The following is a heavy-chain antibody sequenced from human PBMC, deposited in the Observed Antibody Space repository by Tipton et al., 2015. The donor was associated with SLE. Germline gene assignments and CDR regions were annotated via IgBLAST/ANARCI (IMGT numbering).Heavy chain of an antibody. CDR1: GGSISSNY. J-gene: IGHJ4*02. Sequence: TLSLTCTVSGGSISSNYWSWIRQPPGKGLEWIGYIHYSGSTNNNNPSLKSRVTISVDTSKNQFSLKLSSVTAADTAVYYCARGSQLLFDYWGQGTLVTVSS. CDR2: IHYSGSTN. D-gene: IGHD2-2*01. V-gene: IGHV4-59*01. CDR3: ARGSQLLFDY.